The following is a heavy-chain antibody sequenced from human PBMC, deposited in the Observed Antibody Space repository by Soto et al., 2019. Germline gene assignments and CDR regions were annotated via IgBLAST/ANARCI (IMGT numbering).Heavy chain of an antibody. Sequence: EVQLLDSGGGLVQPGGSLRLSCAASGFTFSSYAMSWVRQAPGKGLEWVSSISGSSGSTYYADSVKGRFIISRDNSKSTLYLQMNSLRAEDTAVYYCATGTFNFDSWGQGTLVTVSS. CDR1: GFTFSSYA. CDR2: ISGSSGST. V-gene: IGHV3-23*01. CDR3: ATGTFNFDS. J-gene: IGHJ4*02.